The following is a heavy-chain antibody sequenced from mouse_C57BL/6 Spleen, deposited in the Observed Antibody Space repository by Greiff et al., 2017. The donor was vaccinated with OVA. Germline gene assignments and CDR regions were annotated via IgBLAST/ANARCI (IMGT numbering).Heavy chain of an antibody. D-gene: IGHD1-1*01. Sequence: QVQLQQPGAELVKPGASVKVSCKASGYTFSSYWMHWVKQRPGQGLEWIGRIHPSDSDTNYNQKFKGKATLTVDKSSSTAYMQLSSLTSEDAAVYYCATPITTVVPQWGQGTLVTVSA. CDR2: IHPSDSDT. J-gene: IGHJ3*01. V-gene: IGHV1-74*01. CDR3: ATPITTVVPQ. CDR1: GYTFSSYW.